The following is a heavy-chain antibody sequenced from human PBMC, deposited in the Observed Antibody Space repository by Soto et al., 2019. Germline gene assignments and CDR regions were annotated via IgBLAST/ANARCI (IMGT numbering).Heavy chain of an antibody. CDR3: ARGSAMITFGGVIAPSDY. J-gene: IGHJ4*02. D-gene: IGHD3-16*02. CDR1: GYTFTSYA. V-gene: IGHV1-3*01. Sequence: APVEVSCKASGYTFTSYAMHWVRQAPGQRLEWMGWINAGNGNTKYSQKFQGRVTITRDTSASTAYMELSSLRSEDTAVYYCARGSAMITFGGVIAPSDYWGQGTLVTVSS. CDR2: INAGNGNT.